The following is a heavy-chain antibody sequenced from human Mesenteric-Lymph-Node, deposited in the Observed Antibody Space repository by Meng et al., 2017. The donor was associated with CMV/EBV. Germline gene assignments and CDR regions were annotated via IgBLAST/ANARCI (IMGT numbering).Heavy chain of an antibody. CDR3: ASIPAIYGSGSYYNNPST. J-gene: IGHJ4*02. CDR1: TFTSYD. V-gene: IGHV1-8*01. CDR2: MNPNSGNT. D-gene: IGHD3-10*01. Sequence: TFTSYDINWVRQATGQGLEWMGWMNPNSGNTGYAQKFQGRVTMTRNTSISTAYMELSSLRSEDTAVYYCASIPAIYGSGSYYNNPSTWGQGTLVTVSS.